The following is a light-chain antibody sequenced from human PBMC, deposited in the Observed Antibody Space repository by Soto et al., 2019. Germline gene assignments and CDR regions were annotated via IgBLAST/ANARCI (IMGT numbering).Light chain of an antibody. CDR2: DVS. J-gene: IGLJ3*02. CDR3: SSDTSSSTLV. Sequence: QSALTQPASVSGSPGQSITISCTGTSSDVGGYNYVSWYQQHPGKAPKLMNYDVSNRPAGVSNRFSGSKSGKTASLTISGLQAEDEAYYYCSSDTSSSTLVFGGGTKLTVL. V-gene: IGLV2-14*01. CDR1: SSDVGGYNY.